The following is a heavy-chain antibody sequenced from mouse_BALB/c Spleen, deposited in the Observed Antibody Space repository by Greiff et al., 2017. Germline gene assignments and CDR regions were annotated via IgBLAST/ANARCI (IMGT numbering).Heavy chain of an antibody. Sequence: EVQLVESGGGLVKPGGSLKLSCAASGFTFSSYAMSWVRQTPEKRLEWVASISSGGSTYYPDSVKGRFTISRDNARNILYLQMSSLRSEDTAMYYCARGPPYDYDEAWFAYWGQGTLVTVSA. CDR3: ARGPPYDYDEAWFAY. J-gene: IGHJ3*01. V-gene: IGHV5-6-5*01. CDR1: GFTFSSYA. D-gene: IGHD2-4*01. CDR2: ISSGGST.